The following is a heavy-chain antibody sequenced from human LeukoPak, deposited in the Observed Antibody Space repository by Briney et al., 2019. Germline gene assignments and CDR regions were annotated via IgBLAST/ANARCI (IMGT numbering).Heavy chain of an antibody. V-gene: IGHV3-15*01. CDR2: IRSKTDGGTT. D-gene: IGHD1-26*01. J-gene: IGHJ4*02. CDR1: GFTFRDAW. CDR3: ATALRWDENFDY. Sequence: RTGGSLRLSCAASGFTFRDAWMTWVRQAPGKGLEWVGRIRSKTDGGTTDYAVSVQGRFTISRDDSKNTLYLQMNSLKTEDTAVYYCATALRWDENFDYWGQGTLVTVSS.